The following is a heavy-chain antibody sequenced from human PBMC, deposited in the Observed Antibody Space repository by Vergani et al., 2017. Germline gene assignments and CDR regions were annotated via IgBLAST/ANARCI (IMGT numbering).Heavy chain of an antibody. CDR2: ISSSGGST. V-gene: IGHV3-23*04. D-gene: IGHD3-22*01. J-gene: IGHJ1*01. CDR1: GFTFSSYS. Sequence: EVQLVESGGGLVKPGGSLRLSCAASGFTFSSYSMNWVRQAPGKGLEWVSSISSSGGSTYYADSVKGRFTISRDNSKNTLYLQMNSLRAEDTAVYYCAKYYYDSSGYYRYFQHWGQGTLVTVSS. CDR3: AKYYYDSSGYYRYFQH.